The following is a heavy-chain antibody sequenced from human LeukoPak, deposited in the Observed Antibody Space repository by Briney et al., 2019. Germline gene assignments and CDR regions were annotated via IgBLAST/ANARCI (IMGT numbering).Heavy chain of an antibody. J-gene: IGHJ3*02. CDR3: ARREPTDAFDI. Sequence: SVKVSCKASGGTFSSYTISWVRQAPGQGLEWMGRIIPILGIANYAQKFQGRVTITADKSTSTAYMELSSLRSEDTAAYYCARREPTDAFDIWGQGTMVTVSS. CDR2: IIPILGIA. CDR1: GGTFSSYT. D-gene: IGHD1-14*01. V-gene: IGHV1-69*02.